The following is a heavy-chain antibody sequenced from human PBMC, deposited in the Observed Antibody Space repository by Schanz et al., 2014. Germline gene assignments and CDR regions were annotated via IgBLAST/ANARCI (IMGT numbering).Heavy chain of an antibody. J-gene: IGHJ4*02. Sequence: EVQLVESGGGLVQPGGSLRLSCAASGFTFSSNSMNWVRQAPGKGLEWISYIGSSSSRIDHADSVKGRFTISRDNAKNSLYLQMNSLRAGDTAVYYCASSRSGFYFDSWGQGTLVTVSS. D-gene: IGHD1-26*01. V-gene: IGHV3-48*01. CDR1: GFTFSSNS. CDR2: IGSSSSRI. CDR3: ASSRSGFYFDS.